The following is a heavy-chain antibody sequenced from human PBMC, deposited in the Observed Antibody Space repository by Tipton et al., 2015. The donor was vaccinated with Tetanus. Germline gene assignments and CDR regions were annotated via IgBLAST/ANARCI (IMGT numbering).Heavy chain of an antibody. CDR1: GFPFHSYH. J-gene: IGHJ4*02. D-gene: IGHD4-17*01. CDR3: ARVIRRSMIGYGVFDS. CDR2: IGDAAKAI. V-gene: IGHV3-48*02. Sequence: SLRLSCTTSGFPFHSYHMAWVRQPPGKGLEWISYIGDAAKAIHYADSVKGRFTVSRDNAENSLFLQMTSLRDEDTAVYFCARVIRRSMIGYGVFDSWGQGTLVAVSS.